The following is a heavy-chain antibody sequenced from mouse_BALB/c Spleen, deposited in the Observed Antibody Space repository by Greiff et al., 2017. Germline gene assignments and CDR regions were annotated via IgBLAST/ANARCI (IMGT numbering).Heavy chain of an antibody. Sequence: EVMLVESGGGLVQPGGSRKLSCAASGFTFSSFGMHWVRQAPEKGLEWVAYISSGSSTIYYADTVKGRFTISRDNPKNTLFLQMTSLRSEDTAMYYCARSDYRYDRWYFDVWGAGTTVTVSS. CDR1: GFTFSSFG. J-gene: IGHJ1*01. CDR2: ISSGSSTI. D-gene: IGHD2-14*01. V-gene: IGHV5-17*02. CDR3: ARSDYRYDRWYFDV.